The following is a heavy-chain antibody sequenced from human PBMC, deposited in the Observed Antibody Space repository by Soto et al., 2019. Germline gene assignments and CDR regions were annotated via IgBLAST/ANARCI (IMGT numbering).Heavy chain of an antibody. D-gene: IGHD3-3*01. CDR3: STVPSGWRVTDGG. CDR2: IKSKADGVAP. CDR1: GFTFSHAW. V-gene: IGHV3-15*01. Sequence: EVQLVESGGGLVKPGGSLRLSFAASGFTFSHAWMSWVRQAPGKGLEWVGRIKSKADGVAPEYAAPVKGRFTISRDDSKNTLYLQMNSLKTEDTALYYCSTVPSGWRVTDGGWGQGTLVTVSS. J-gene: IGHJ4*02.